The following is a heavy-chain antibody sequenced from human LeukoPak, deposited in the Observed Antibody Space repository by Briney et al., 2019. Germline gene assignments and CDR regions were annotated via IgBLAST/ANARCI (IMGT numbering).Heavy chain of an antibody. CDR1: GFTFSSYA. CDR2: ISYDGSNK. Sequence: GGSLRLSRAASGFTFSSYAMHWVRQAPGKGLEWVAVISYDGSNKYYADSVKGRFTISRDNSKNTLYLQMNSLRAEDTAVYYCARAHSTQWIAGNDYWGQGTLVTVSS. J-gene: IGHJ4*02. V-gene: IGHV3-30-3*01. CDR3: ARAHSTQWIAGNDY. D-gene: IGHD5-12*01.